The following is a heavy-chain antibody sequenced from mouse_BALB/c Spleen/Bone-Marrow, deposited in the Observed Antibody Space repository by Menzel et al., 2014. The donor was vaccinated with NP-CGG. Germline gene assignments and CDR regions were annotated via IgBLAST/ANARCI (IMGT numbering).Heavy chain of an antibody. Sequence: VQGVESGAELAKPGASVKMSCKVSDYTFTSYWIHWVKQRPGQGLEWIGYIDPRTANTEYSRKFKDKATLTADKSSSTAYMQLSSLTSEDSAVYYCARYWDAYWGQGTLVTVSA. V-gene: IGHV1-7*01. CDR2: IDPRTANT. D-gene: IGHD4-1*01. CDR1: DYTFTSYW. J-gene: IGHJ3*01. CDR3: ARYWDAY.